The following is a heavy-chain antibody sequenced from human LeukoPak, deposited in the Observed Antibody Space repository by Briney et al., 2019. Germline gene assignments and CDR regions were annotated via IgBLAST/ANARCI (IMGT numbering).Heavy chain of an antibody. CDR1: GGTFSSYA. CDR3: ARDAPGYSYED. V-gene: IGHV1-69*04. D-gene: IGHD5-18*01. J-gene: IGHJ4*02. Sequence: ASVKVSCKASGGTFSSYAISWVRQAPGQGLEWMGRIIPILGIANYAQKFQGRVTITADKSTSTAYMELSSLRSEDTAVYYCARDAPGYSYEDWGQGTLVTASS. CDR2: IIPILGIA.